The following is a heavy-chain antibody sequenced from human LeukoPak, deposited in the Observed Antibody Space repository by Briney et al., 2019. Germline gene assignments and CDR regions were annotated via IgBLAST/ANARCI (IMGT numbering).Heavy chain of an antibody. Sequence: PGGSLRLSCEVSGFAFSNCAMAWVRQAPGKGLDWVSGISGSGGSTYYADSVEGRFTISRDNSKNTLYLQMNSLRAEDTAVYYCASPARTYSSSWYTIDYWGQGTLVTVSS. D-gene: IGHD6-13*01. CDR1: GFAFSNCA. CDR2: ISGSGGST. J-gene: IGHJ4*02. V-gene: IGHV3-23*01. CDR3: ASPARTYSSSWYTIDY.